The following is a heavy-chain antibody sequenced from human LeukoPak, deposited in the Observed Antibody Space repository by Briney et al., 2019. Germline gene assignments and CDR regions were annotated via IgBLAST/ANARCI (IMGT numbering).Heavy chain of an antibody. CDR3: AKDRRLLWFGEPDY. Sequence: PGGSLRLSCTTSGLNVRAYWMGWVRQAPGKGLEWVANIHQHGSKENYLDSVKGRFTISRDNSKNSLYLQMNNLRTEDTALYYCAKDRRLLWFGEPDYWGQGTLVTVSS. CDR1: GLNVRAYW. V-gene: IGHV3-7*03. J-gene: IGHJ4*02. CDR2: IHQHGSKE. D-gene: IGHD3-10*01.